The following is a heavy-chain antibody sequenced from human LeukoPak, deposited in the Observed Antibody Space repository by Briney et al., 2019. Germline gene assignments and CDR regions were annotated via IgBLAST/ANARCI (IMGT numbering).Heavy chain of an antibody. Sequence: GGSLRLSCAASGFTFSSYEMNWVRQAPGKGLVWVSRINSDGSSTSYADSVKGRFTISRDNAKNTLYLQMNSLRAEDTAVYYCARWRDGYNLSFDYWGQGTLVTVSS. CDR3: ARWRDGYNLSFDY. D-gene: IGHD5-24*01. CDR1: GFTFSSYE. J-gene: IGHJ4*02. V-gene: IGHV3-74*01. CDR2: INSDGSST.